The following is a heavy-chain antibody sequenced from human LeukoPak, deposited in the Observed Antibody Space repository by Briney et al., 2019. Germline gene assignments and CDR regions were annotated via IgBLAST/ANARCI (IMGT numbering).Heavy chain of an antibody. J-gene: IGHJ4*02. CDR2: IYYSGST. CDR1: GGSISSYY. CDR3: ARELRWGNSIDY. D-gene: IGHD4-23*01. V-gene: IGHV4-59*01. Sequence: SETLSLTCTVSGGSISSYYWSWIRQPPGKGLEWIGYIYYSGSTNYNPSLKSRVTISVDTSKNQFSLNLTSVTAADTAFYYCARELRWGNSIDYWGQGTLVTVSS.